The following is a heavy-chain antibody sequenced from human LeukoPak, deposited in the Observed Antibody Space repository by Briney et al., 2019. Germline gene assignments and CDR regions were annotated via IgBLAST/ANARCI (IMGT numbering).Heavy chain of an antibody. CDR1: GGSISSSSYY. D-gene: IGHD2-2*01. CDR2: IYYSGST. V-gene: IGHV4-39*01. J-gene: IGHJ4*02. CDR3: ARYAFTSSSFDY. Sequence: SETLSLTCTVSGGSISSSSYYWGWIRQPPGKGLEWIGSIYYSGSTYYNPSLKSRVTISVDTSKNQFSLKLSSVTAADTAVYYCARYAFTSSSFDYWGQGTLVTVSS.